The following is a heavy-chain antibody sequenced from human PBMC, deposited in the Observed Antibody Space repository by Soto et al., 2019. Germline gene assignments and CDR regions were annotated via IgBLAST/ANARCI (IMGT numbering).Heavy chain of an antibody. Sequence: GGALRLSCAASGFTFSSYWMHWVRQAPGKGRVRVSRINSDGSSTSYADSVKGRFTISRDNAKNTLYLQMNSLRAEDTAVYYCARGPLSSGDYVFDYWGQGTLVTVS. CDR1: GFTFSSYW. D-gene: IGHD4-17*01. CDR2: INSDGSST. V-gene: IGHV3-74*01. CDR3: ARGPLSSGDYVFDY. J-gene: IGHJ4*02.